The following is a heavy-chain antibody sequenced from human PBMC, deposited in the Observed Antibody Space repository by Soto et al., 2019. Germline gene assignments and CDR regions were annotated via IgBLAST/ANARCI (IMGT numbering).Heavy chain of an antibody. CDR3: ARPSPRDSGPWFHP. Sequence: QVQLQESGPGLVKPSQTLSLTCNVSGGSISSEDYYWSWIRQPPGKGLEWIGYIYHRGGYYYNTSLKSRVTIAIDTSKNQLSLKLSSVTAADTAVYYCARPSPRDSGPWFHPWCQGTLVTVSS. V-gene: IGHV4-30-4*01. CDR2: IYHRGGY. D-gene: IGHD3-10*01. J-gene: IGHJ5*02. CDR1: GGSISSEDYY.